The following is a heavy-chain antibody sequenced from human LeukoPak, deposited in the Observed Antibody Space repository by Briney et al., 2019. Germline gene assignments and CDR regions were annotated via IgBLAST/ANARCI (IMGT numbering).Heavy chain of an antibody. CDR3: AREVKQQLVPYYFDY. J-gene: IGHJ4*02. Sequence: GASVKVSCKASGYTFTSYGISWVRQAPGQGLEWMGWISAYNGNTNYAQKLQGRVTMTTDTSTSTAYMELRSLRSDDTAVYYCAREVKQQLVPYYFDYWGQGTLVTVSS. CDR1: GYTFTSYG. D-gene: IGHD6-13*01. CDR2: ISAYNGNT. V-gene: IGHV1-18*01.